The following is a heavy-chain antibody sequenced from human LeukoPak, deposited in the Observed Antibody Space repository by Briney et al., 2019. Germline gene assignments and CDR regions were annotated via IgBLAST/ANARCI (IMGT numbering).Heavy chain of an antibody. J-gene: IGHJ4*02. CDR3: AREQYCGSFFDY. Sequence: SQTLSLTCTVSGGSISSGGSYWNWIRQHPGKGLEWIGYIYYSGSTYYNPSLKSRVTISVDTSKNQFSLKLSSVTAADTAVYFCAREQYCGSFFDYWGQGTLVTVSS. CDR2: IYYSGST. V-gene: IGHV4-31*03. D-gene: IGHD1-26*01. CDR1: GGSISSGGSY.